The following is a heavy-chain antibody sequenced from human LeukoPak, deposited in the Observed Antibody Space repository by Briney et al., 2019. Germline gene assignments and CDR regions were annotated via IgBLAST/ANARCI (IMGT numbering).Heavy chain of an antibody. CDR2: MNPNSGNT. CDR1: GYTFTGYD. CDR3: ARGTGTSRRYYYYMDV. Sequence: GASVKVSCKASGYTFTGYDINWVRQATGQGLEWMGWMNPNSGNTGYAQKFQGRVTITRNTSISTAYMELSSLRSEDTAVYYCARGTGTSRRYYYYMDVWGKGTTVTVSS. J-gene: IGHJ6*03. D-gene: IGHD1-7*01. V-gene: IGHV1-8*03.